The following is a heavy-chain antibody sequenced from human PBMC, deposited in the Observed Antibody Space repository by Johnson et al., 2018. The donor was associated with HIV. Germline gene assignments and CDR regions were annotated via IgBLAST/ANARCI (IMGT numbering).Heavy chain of an antibody. CDR2: IYSGGST. Sequence: VQLVESGGGLVQPGGSLRLSCAASGFTVSSNYMSWVRQAPGKGLEWVSVIYSGGSTYYADSVKGRFTISRDNSKNTLYLQMNSLRAEDTAGYYCARDQADSSSSEMWGQGTMVTVSS. J-gene: IGHJ3*01. CDR3: ARDQADSSSSEM. CDR1: GFTVSSNY. V-gene: IGHV3-66*02. D-gene: IGHD6-6*01.